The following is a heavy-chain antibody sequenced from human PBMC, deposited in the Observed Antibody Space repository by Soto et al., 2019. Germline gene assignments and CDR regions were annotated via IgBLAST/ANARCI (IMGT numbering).Heavy chain of an antibody. CDR1: GFTFSSYS. Sequence: GGSLRLSCAASGFTFSSYSMNWVRQAPGKGLEWVSSISSSSSYIYYADSVKGRFTISRDNAKNSLYLQMNSLRAEDTAVYYCAREGIAVAGNYYYYGMDVWGQGTTVTVSS. CDR3: AREGIAVAGNYYYYGMDV. D-gene: IGHD6-19*01. CDR2: ISSSSSYI. J-gene: IGHJ6*02. V-gene: IGHV3-21*01.